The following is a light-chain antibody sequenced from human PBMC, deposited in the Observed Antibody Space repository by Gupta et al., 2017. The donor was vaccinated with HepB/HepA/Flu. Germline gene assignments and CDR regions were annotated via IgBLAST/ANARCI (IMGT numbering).Light chain of an antibody. CDR1: QSVSSY. CDR2: DAS. V-gene: IGKV3-11*01. Sequence: EIVLPQSPATLSLSPGERATLSCRASQSVSSYLAWYQQKPGQAPRLLIYDASNRATGIPARFSGSGSGTDFTLTISSLEPEDFVVYYCQQCRNWPITFGQGTQVEIK. J-gene: IGKJ1*01. CDR3: QQCRNWPIT.